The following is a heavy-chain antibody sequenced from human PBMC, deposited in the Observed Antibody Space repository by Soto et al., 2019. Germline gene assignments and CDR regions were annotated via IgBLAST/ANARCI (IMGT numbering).Heavy chain of an antibody. J-gene: IGHJ6*02. Sequence: ASVKVSCKASGGTFRSYAISWVRQAPGQRLDWIGGIIPIFGTANYAQKFQGRVTITADESTSTAYMELSSLRSEDTAVYYCARGNCSSTSCWGYYYGMDVWGQGTTVTVSS. CDR2: IIPIFGTA. D-gene: IGHD2-2*01. CDR3: ARGNCSSTSCWGYYYGMDV. CDR1: GGTFRSYA. V-gene: IGHV1-69*13.